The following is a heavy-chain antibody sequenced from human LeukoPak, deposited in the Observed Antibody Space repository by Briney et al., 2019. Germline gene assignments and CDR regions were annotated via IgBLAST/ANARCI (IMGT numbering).Heavy chain of an antibody. Sequence: GGSLRLSCAASGFTFSSYAMHWVRQAPGKGLEWVAVISYDGSNKYYADSVKGRFTISRDNSKNTLYLQMNSLRAEDTAVYYCARDYYYYDSSENFDYWGQGTLVTVSS. V-gene: IGHV3-30*01. J-gene: IGHJ4*02. CDR3: ARDYYYYDSSENFDY. D-gene: IGHD3-22*01. CDR2: ISYDGSNK. CDR1: GFTFSSYA.